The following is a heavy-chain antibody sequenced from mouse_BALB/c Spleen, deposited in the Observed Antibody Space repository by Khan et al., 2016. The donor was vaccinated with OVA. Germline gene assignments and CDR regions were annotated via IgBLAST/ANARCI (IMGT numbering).Heavy chain of an antibody. CDR3: AAAYYRNYFDY. D-gene: IGHD2-14*01. CDR1: GFTFTSYG. CDR2: IYPGNSYT. Sequence: VRLQQSGAELGRPGSSVKLSCKTSGFTFTSYGIKWVKQRPGQGLEWIGYIYPGNSYTVYNEKFQGKATLTSDTSSSTAYMQLRSLTSEDSAIYFCAAAYYRNYFDYWGQGTTLTVSS. V-gene: IGHV1S134*01. J-gene: IGHJ2*01.